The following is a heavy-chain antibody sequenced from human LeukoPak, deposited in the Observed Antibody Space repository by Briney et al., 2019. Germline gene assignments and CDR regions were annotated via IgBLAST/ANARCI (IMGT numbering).Heavy chain of an antibody. CDR2: ISGSGGST. V-gene: IGHV3-23*01. CDR3: ARDPPYSSGWYSNWFDP. J-gene: IGHJ5*02. CDR1: GFTFSSYA. Sequence: QPGGSLRLSCAASGFTFSSYAMSWVRQAPGKGLEWVSAISGSGGSTYYADSVKGRFTISRDNSKNTLYLQMNSLRAEDTAVYYCARDPPYSSGWYSNWFDPWGQGTLVTVSS. D-gene: IGHD6-19*01.